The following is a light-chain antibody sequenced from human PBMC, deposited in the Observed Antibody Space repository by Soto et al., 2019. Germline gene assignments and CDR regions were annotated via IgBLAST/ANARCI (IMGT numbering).Light chain of an antibody. Sequence: QAVVTQPPSVSGAPGQRVTISCTGSSSNIGAGYDVHWYQQLPGTAAKLLIYGNSNRPSGVPDRFSGSKSGTSASLAITGLQAEDEADYYCQSYDSSAWVFGGGTKLTVL. CDR2: GNS. CDR1: SSNIGAGYD. J-gene: IGLJ3*02. V-gene: IGLV1-40*01. CDR3: QSYDSSAWV.